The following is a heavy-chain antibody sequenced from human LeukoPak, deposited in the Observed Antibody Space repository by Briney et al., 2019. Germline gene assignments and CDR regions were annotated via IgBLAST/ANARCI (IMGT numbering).Heavy chain of an antibody. D-gene: IGHD3-10*01. J-gene: IGHJ4*02. Sequence: GGSLRLSCEASGFTFSTYGMHWVRQAPGKGLEWVAFIHYDGSDKYYADSVKGRFTISRDNSENTLYLQMDSLRSEGTAVYYCAKEEAWGVNAFDFWGQGILVTVPS. CDR1: GFTFSTYG. V-gene: IGHV3-30*02. CDR3: AKEEAWGVNAFDF. CDR2: IHYDGSDK.